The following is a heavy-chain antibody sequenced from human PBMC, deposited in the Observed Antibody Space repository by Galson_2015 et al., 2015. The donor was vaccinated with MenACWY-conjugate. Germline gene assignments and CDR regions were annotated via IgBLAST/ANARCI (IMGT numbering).Heavy chain of an antibody. V-gene: IGHV3-48*04. CDR3: TRDVPDDRKPDYFDN. D-gene: IGHD3-22*01. CDR2: ISSSSSKI. Sequence: SLRLSCAASGFTFGSYSMSWVRQAPVKGLEWVSYISSSSSKIEYADSVRGRFTISRDNAKNSVYLQMNSLRADDTAVYYCTRDVPDDRKPDYFDNWGRGTLVTVSS. J-gene: IGHJ4*02. CDR1: GFTFGSYS.